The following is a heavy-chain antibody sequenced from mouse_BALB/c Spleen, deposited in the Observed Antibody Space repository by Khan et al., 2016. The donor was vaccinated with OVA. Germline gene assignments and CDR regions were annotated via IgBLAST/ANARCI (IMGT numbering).Heavy chain of an antibody. CDR1: GYSITSEYT. CDR2: ISYSGNT. Sequence: EVQLQESGPGLVKPSQSLSLTCTVTGYSITSEYTWNWIRQFPGNKLEWMGFISYSGNTRYNTSLKSRISITRDTSKNQFFLQLNSVTSEDTATYYCARKDYYDYDPFPYWGQGTLVTVSA. CDR3: ARKDYYDYDPFPY. V-gene: IGHV3-2*02. J-gene: IGHJ3*01. D-gene: IGHD2-4*01.